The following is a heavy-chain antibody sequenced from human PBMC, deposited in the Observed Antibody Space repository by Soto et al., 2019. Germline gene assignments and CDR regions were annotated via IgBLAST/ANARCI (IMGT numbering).Heavy chain of an antibody. CDR2: INPSGGST. V-gene: IGHV1-46*01. J-gene: IGHJ4*02. D-gene: IGHD3-22*01. CDR3: ARGQWSAVVVIPFDY. Sequence: PGQGLEWMGIINPSGGSTSYAQKFQGRVTMTRDTSTSTVYMELSSLRSEDTAVYYCARGQWSAVVVIPFDYWGQGTLVTVSS.